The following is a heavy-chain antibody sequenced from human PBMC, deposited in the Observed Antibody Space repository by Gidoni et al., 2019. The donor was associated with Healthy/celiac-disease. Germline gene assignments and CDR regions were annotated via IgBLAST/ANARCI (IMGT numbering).Heavy chain of an antibody. CDR2: ISGSGGST. D-gene: IGHD6-13*01. CDR1: CSYA. V-gene: IGHV3-23*01. CDR3: AKDILYSSSWYITDHYYYYGMDV. J-gene: IGHJ6*02. Sequence: CSYAMSWVRQAPGKGLEWVSAISGSGGSTYYADPVTGRFTISRDNSKNTLYLQMNSLRAEDTAVYYCAKDILYSSSWYITDHYYYYGMDVWGQGTTVTVSS.